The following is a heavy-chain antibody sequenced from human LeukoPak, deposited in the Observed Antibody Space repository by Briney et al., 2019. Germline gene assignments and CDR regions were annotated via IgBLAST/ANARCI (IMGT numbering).Heavy chain of an antibody. CDR2: MFFTGDT. CDR3: AKEGNDYGANSIDY. Sequence: SETLSLTCTVSGGSISSHYWAWLRQPPGKGLEWIGWMFFTGDTNYNPSLKSRVTISVDHSKNQFSLKLTSVAAADTAVYYCAKEGNDYGANSIDYWGQGTLVTVSS. V-gene: IGHV4-59*11. D-gene: IGHD4-23*01. J-gene: IGHJ4*02. CDR1: GGSISSHY.